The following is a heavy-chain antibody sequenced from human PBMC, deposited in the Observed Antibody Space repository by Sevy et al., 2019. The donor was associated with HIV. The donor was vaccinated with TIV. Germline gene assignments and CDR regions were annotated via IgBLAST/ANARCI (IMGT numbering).Heavy chain of an antibody. CDR1: GASISNYY. CDR3: AREFLCNPYYYDGSGFDS. Sequence: SETLSLTCTVSGASISNYYWSWVRQPAGKGLEWVGRIYTSGNTKYNPSLKSRVTISVDTSKNQVFLKLSAVTAGDTAVYYCAREFLCNPYYYDGSGFDSWGQGTLVTVSS. CDR2: IYTSGNT. D-gene: IGHD3-22*01. J-gene: IGHJ4*02. V-gene: IGHV4-4*07.